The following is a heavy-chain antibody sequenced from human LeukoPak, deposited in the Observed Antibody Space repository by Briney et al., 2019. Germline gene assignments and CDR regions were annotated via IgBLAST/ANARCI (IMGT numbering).Heavy chain of an antibody. CDR2: ISYDGSNK. CDR3: ARVPDGVIINPYMDV. D-gene: IGHD3-10*01. J-gene: IGHJ6*03. Sequence: GGSLRLSCAASGFTFSSYAMHWVRQAPGKGLEWVAVISYDGSNKYYADSVKGRFTISRDNSKNTLYLQMNSLRAEDTAVYYCARVPDGVIINPYMDVWGKGTTVTVSS. V-gene: IGHV3-30*04. CDR1: GFTFSSYA.